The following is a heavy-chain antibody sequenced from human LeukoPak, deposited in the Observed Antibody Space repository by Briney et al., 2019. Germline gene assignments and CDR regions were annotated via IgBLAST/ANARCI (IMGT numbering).Heavy chain of an antibody. Sequence: PSETLSLTCTVSGGSISSGGYYWSWIRQPPGKGLEWIGYIYHSGSTYYNPSLKSRVTISVDRSKNQFSLKLSSVTAADTAVYYCARSASYSSSSFGYYYMSVWGKGTTVTVSS. V-gene: IGHV4-30-2*01. CDR2: IYHSGST. D-gene: IGHD6-13*01. CDR3: ARSASYSSSSFGYYYMSV. CDR1: GGSISSGGYY. J-gene: IGHJ6*03.